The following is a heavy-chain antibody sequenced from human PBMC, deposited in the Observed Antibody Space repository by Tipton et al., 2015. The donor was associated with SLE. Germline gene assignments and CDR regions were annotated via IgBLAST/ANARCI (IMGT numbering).Heavy chain of an antibody. J-gene: IGHJ6*02. CDR2: IYYSGGT. Sequence: TLSLTCTVSGGSISSHYWSWIRQPPGKGLEWIGYIYYSGGTNYNPSLKSRVTISVDTSKNQFSLKLSSVTAADTAVYYCARDYYDSSGYYYYGMDVWGQGP. V-gene: IGHV4-59*11. CDR3: ARDYYDSSGYYYYGMDV. CDR1: GGSISSHY. D-gene: IGHD3-22*01.